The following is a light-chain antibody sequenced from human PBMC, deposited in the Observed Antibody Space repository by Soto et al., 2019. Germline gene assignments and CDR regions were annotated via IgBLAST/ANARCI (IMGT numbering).Light chain of an antibody. CDR2: DAS. J-gene: IGKJ5*01. CDR3: QQRSNWPT. CDR1: QSISGY. Sequence: EIVLTQSPATLSAFPGDRVTLSCRASQSISGYLSWYQHKPGQAPRLLIYDASNRATGIPARFSGSGSGTDFTLTISSLEPEDFAVYYCQQRSNWPTFGQGTRLEI. V-gene: IGKV3-11*01.